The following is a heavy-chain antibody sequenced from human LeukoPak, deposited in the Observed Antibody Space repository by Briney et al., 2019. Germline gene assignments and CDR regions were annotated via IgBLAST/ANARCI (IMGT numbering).Heavy chain of an antibody. D-gene: IGHD6-13*01. CDR2: IYSGGST. CDR3: ARGIAAAGLDY. Sequence: GGSLRLSCAASEFSVGSNYMTWVRQAPGKGLEWVSLIYSGGSTYYADSVKGRFTISRDNAKNSLYLQMNSLRAEDTAVYYCARGIAAAGLDYWGQGTLVTVSS. J-gene: IGHJ4*02. V-gene: IGHV3-66*01. CDR1: EFSVGSNY.